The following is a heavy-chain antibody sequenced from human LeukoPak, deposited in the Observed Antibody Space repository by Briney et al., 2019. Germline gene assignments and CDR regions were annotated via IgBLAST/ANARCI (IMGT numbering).Heavy chain of an antibody. V-gene: IGHV3-74*01. CDR3: ARDGDTVLTRGYYYYMDV. Sequence: GGSLRLSCAASGFTFSSYWMHWVRQAPGKGLVWVSRINSDGSSTSYADSVKGRFTISRDNAKNTLYLQMNSLRAEDTALYYCARDGDTVLTRGYYYYMDVWGQGTLVTVSS. D-gene: IGHD4-23*01. CDR2: INSDGSST. CDR1: GFTFSSYW. J-gene: IGHJ6*03.